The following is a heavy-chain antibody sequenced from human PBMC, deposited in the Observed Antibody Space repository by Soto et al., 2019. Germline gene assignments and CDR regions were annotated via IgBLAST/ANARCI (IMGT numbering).Heavy chain of an antibody. CDR2: IIPISDTT. D-gene: IGHD2-2*01. CDR1: GGTFSSYA. CDR3: ARTHGSSTSLEIYYYYYYGMDV. Sequence: QEQLVQSGAEVKKPGSSVKVSCKASGGTFSSYAISWVRQAPGQGLEWMGGIIPISDTTNYAQKFQGRVTITADESTSSAYMELSSQRSEDTAVYYCARTHGSSTSLEIYYYYYYGMDVWGQGTTVTVSS. J-gene: IGHJ6*02. V-gene: IGHV1-69*01.